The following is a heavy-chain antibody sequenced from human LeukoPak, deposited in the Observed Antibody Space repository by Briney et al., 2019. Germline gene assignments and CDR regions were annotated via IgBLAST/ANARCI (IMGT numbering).Heavy chain of an antibody. V-gene: IGHV3-74*01. CDR3: VRGGFGQAMDV. D-gene: IGHD3-10*01. CDR1: GFTFSSYW. J-gene: IGHJ6*02. CDR2: INNDGSGT. Sequence: PGGSLRLSCAASGFTFSSYWMHWVRQAPGKGLVWVSVINNDGSGTNYADSVKGRSTISRDNAKNTLYLQMTSLGAEDTAVYYWVRGGFGQAMDVWGQGTTVAVSS.